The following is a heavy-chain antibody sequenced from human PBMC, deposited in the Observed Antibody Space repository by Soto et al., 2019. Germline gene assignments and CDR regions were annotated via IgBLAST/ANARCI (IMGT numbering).Heavy chain of an antibody. CDR2: ISGRGDTT. CDR1: GFTFSIYA. J-gene: IGHJ4*02. D-gene: IGHD6-19*01. CDR3: GKDRIRSSGWSSRGGPVVFDS. V-gene: IGHV3-23*01. Sequence: EVHLLESGGGLVQPGGSLTLSCAASGFTFSIYAMSWVRQAPGKGLEWVTDISGRGDTTNYADSVKGRFTISRDNSKNTLHLQMNSLRAEDTAISYCGKDRIRSSGWSSRGGPVVFDSWGQGILVAVSS.